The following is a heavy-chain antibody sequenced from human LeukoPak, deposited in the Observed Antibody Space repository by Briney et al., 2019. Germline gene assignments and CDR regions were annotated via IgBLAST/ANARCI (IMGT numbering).Heavy chain of an antibody. J-gene: IGHJ4*02. D-gene: IGHD2-15*01. CDR2: ISSSSSYI. CDR1: GFSFSSYS. Sequence: PGGSLRLSCAASGFSFSSYSMNWVRQAPGKGLEWVSSISSSSSYIYYADSVKGRFTISRDNAKNSLYLQMNSPRAEDTAVYYCARVRYCSGGSCYSPFDYWGQGTLVTVSS. V-gene: IGHV3-21*01. CDR3: ARVRYCSGGSCYSPFDY.